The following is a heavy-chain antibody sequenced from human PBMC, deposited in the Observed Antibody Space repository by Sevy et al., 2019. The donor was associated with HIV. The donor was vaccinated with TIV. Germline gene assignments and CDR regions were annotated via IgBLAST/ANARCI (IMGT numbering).Heavy chain of an antibody. CDR1: GYTFTSYY. Sequence: ASVKVSCKASGYTFTSYYMHWVRQAPGQGLEWMGIINPSGGSTSYAQKFQGRVTMTRDTSTSTVYMELSSLRSEDTAVYYCTRDYYDSSGRGAFDIWGQGTMVTVSS. CDR3: TRDYYDSSGRGAFDI. D-gene: IGHD3-22*01. CDR2: INPSGGST. J-gene: IGHJ3*02. V-gene: IGHV1-46*01.